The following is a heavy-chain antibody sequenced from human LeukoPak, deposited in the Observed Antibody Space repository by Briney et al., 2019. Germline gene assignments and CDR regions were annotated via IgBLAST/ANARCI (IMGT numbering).Heavy chain of an antibody. Sequence: ASVKVSCKASGYTFTGYYMHWVRQAPGQGLEWMGWINPNSGGTNYAQKFQGRVTMTRDTSISTAYMELSRLRSDDTAVYYCARDTSGDYYDSSAIGYWGQGTLVTVSS. CDR1: GYTFTGYY. CDR2: INPNSGGT. J-gene: IGHJ4*02. V-gene: IGHV1-2*02. D-gene: IGHD3-22*01. CDR3: ARDTSGDYYDSSAIGY.